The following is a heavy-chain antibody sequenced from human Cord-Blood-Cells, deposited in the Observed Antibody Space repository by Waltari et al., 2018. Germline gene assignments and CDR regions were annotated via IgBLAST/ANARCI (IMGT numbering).Heavy chain of an antibody. V-gene: IGHV3-23*01. CDR1: GFTFRSYA. Sequence: EVQLLESGGGLVQPGGSMRLSCAASGFTFRSYAMCWVRQAPGRGLERVSVISGSGGRTYYADSVKGRFTISKDNSKNTLYLQMNSLRAEDTAVYYCAKDRKVTMVRGVINYWGQGTLVTVSS. CDR2: ISGSGGRT. D-gene: IGHD3-10*01. J-gene: IGHJ4*02. CDR3: AKDRKVTMVRGVINY.